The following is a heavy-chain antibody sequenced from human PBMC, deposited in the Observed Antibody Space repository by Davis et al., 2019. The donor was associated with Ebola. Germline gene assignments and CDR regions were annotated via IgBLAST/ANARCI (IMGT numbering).Heavy chain of an antibody. J-gene: IGHJ4*02. D-gene: IGHD3-10*01. CDR3: AREAKSASYTYYFDY. V-gene: IGHV4-34*01. Sequence: SETLSLTCAVYGGSLSGYYWSWTRQSPGKGLEWPGEISHTGNINYNPSLKSRLTISVGTSNNQFSLKLSSVTAADTAVYYCAREAKSASYTYYFDYWGQGTLVTVSS. CDR1: GGSLSGYY. CDR2: ISHTGNI.